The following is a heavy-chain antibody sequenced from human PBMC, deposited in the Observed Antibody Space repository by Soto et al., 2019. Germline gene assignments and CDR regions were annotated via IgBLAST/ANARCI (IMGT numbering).Heavy chain of an antibody. D-gene: IGHD3-22*01. V-gene: IGHV3-23*01. CDR2: ISGSGGGT. CDR3: AKDPGDSSGYYYVYFQH. Sequence: GESLRLSCAASGFTFSSYAMSWVRQAPGRGLEWVSAISGSGGGTYYADSVKGRFTISRDNSKNTLYLQMNSLRAEDTAVYYCAKDPGDSSGYYYVYFQHWGQGTLVTVSS. J-gene: IGHJ1*01. CDR1: GFTFSSYA.